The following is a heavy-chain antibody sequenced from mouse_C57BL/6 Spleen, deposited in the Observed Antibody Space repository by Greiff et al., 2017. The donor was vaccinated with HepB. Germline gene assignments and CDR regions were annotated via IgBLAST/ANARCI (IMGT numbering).Heavy chain of an antibody. V-gene: IGHV3-6*01. CDR2: ISYDGSN. D-gene: IGHD1-1*01. J-gene: IGHJ2*01. Sequence: EVKLQESGPGLVKPSQSLSLTCSVTGYSITSGYYWNWIRQFPGNKLEWMGYISYDGSNNYNPSLKNRISITRDTSKNQFFLKLNSVTTEDTATYYCARGGITTVVATKGLFDYWGQGTTLTVSS. CDR1: GYSITSGYY. CDR3: ARGGITTVVATKGLFDY.